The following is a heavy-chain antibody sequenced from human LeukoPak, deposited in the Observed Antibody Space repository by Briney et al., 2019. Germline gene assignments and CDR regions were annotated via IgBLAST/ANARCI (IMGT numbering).Heavy chain of an antibody. V-gene: IGHV4-39*01. Sequence: PSETLSLTCTVSGGSISSSSYYWGWIRQPPGKGLEWIGSIYYSGSTYYNPSLKSRVTISVDTSKNQFSLKLNSLTAADTAVYYCARHGAVTAPFTYWSQGTLVTVSS. CDR2: IYYSGST. CDR3: ARHGAVTAPFTY. J-gene: IGHJ4*02. D-gene: IGHD2-21*02. CDR1: GGSISSSSYY.